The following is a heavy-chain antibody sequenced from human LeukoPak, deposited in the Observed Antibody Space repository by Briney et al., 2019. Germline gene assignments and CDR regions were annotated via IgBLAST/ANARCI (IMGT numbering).Heavy chain of an antibody. Sequence: SETLSLTCTVSGGSISSGGYYWSWIRQPPGKGLESIGYIYHSGSTYYDPSLKSRVTISVDRSKNQFSLKLSSVTAADTAVYYCARDVAAAGNDAFDIWGQGTMVTVSS. D-gene: IGHD6-13*01. CDR2: IYHSGST. CDR1: GGSISSGGYY. CDR3: ARDVAAAGNDAFDI. J-gene: IGHJ3*02. V-gene: IGHV4-30-2*01.